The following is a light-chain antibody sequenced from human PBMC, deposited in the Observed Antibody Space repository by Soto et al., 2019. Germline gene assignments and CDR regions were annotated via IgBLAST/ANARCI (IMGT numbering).Light chain of an antibody. J-gene: IGLJ3*02. CDR3: ETSGTGNLV. CDR2: LNSDGSH. CDR1: SGHSSYA. Sequence: QLVLTQSPSASASLGASVKLTCTLSSGHSSYAIAWHQLQPEKGPRYLMKLNSDGSHSKGDGIPDRFSGSSSGAERYLTISRPPSVDEADYYCETSGTGNLVFGGGTKLTVL. V-gene: IGLV4-69*01.